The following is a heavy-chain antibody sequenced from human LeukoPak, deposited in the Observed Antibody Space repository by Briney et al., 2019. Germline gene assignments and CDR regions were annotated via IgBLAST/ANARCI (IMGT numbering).Heavy chain of an antibody. CDR2: LYHSGTT. Sequence: PSETLSLTCTVSGYSINSGYYWGWIRQPPGKGLEWIGILYHSGTTYYNPSLKSRVTISVDTSKNQFSLKLTSVTAADTAVYYCAKGGPEASAGLSWFDPWGQGTLVTVSS. CDR1: GYSINSGYY. CDR3: AKGGPEASAGLSWFDP. V-gene: IGHV4-38-2*02. D-gene: IGHD1-14*01. J-gene: IGHJ5*02.